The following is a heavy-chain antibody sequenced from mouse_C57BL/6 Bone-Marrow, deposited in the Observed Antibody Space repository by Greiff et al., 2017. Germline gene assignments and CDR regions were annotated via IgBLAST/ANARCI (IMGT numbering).Heavy chain of an antibody. J-gene: IGHJ4*01. CDR2: LDPSASYT. Sequence: QVQLQQPGAELVKPGASVKLSCKASGYTFTSYWMQWVKQRPGQGLELIGELDPSASYTNYNQKVKGKATLTVDTSSSTAYMQLSSLTSEDSAVYYCARYGIYYGWMDYWGQGTSVTVSS. CDR1: GYTFTSYW. D-gene: IGHD2-2*01. CDR3: ARYGIYYGWMDY. V-gene: IGHV1-50*01.